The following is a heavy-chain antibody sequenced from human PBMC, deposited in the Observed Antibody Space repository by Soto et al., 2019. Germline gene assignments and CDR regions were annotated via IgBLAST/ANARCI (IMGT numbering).Heavy chain of an antibody. CDR3: ARFCPNYDILTGYYGLDY. CDR1: GGSFSGYY. V-gene: IGHV4-34*01. J-gene: IGHJ4*02. CDR2: INHSGST. Sequence: SETLSLTCAVYGGSFSGYYWSWIRQPPGKGLEWIGEINHSGSTNYDPSLKSRVTISVDTSKNQFSLKLSSVTAADTAVYYCARFCPNYDILTGYYGLDYWGQGTLVTVSS. D-gene: IGHD3-9*01.